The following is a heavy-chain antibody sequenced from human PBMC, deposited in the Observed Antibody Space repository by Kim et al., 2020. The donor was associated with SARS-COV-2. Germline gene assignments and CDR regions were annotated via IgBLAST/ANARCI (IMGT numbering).Heavy chain of an antibody. D-gene: IGHD2-21*01. CDR3: ASTIVATPGRR. Sequence: ETDCGDALKGRFTISRDNAKNSLCLHMNSLRADDSAVYYCASTIVATPGRRWGQGTLVTVSS. J-gene: IGHJ4*02. V-gene: IGHV3-7*03. CDR2: ET.